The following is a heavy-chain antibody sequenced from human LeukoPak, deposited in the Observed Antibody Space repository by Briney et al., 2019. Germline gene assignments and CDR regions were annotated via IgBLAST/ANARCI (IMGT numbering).Heavy chain of an antibody. D-gene: IGHD4-11*01. V-gene: IGHV4-31*03. CDR3: VRGFYSPHY. J-gene: IGHJ4*02. CDR2: IYYSGST. CDR1: GDSISSGDYY. Sequence: SETLSLTCTVSGDSISSGDYYCSWIRQHPGEGLEWIGYIYYSGSTYYNPSLKSRVTISVDTSKNQFSLKLSSVTAADTAVYYCVRGFYSPHYWGQGTLVTVSS.